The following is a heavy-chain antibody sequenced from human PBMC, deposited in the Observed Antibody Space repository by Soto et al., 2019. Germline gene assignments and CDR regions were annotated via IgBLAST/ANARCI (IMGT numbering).Heavy chain of an antibody. V-gene: IGHV4-30-2*01. J-gene: IGHJ2*01. Sequence: QLQLQESGSGLVKPSQTLSLTCAVSGGSISSGGYSWSWIRQPPGKGLEWFGYIFPSGSTYYNPSLTXPXPFXVDTSKTQFSLMVISVPAAVTALYFSAIEGGRGSPDWDFELWGRGTLVTVSS. CDR2: IFPSGST. D-gene: IGHD1-26*01. CDR1: GGSISSGGYS. CDR3: AIEGGRGSPDWDFEL.